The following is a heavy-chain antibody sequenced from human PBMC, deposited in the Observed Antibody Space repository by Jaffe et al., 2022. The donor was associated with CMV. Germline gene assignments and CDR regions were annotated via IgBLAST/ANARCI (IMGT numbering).Heavy chain of an antibody. V-gene: IGHV4-34*01. CDR2: INHSGST. J-gene: IGHJ6*03. Sequence: QVQLQQWGAGLLKPSETLSLTCAVYGGSFSGYYWSWIRQPPGKGLEWIGEINHSGSTNYNPSLKSRVTISVDTSKNQFSLKLSSVTAADTAVYYCASLPYYDFWSGYKAYYYYMDVWGKGTTVTVSS. CDR1: GGSFSGYY. CDR3: ASLPYYDFWSGYKAYYYYMDV. D-gene: IGHD3-3*01.